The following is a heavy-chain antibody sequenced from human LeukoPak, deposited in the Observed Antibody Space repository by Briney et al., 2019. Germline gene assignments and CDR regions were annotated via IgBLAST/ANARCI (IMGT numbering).Heavy chain of an antibody. CDR1: GYTFTDYY. D-gene: IGHD3-22*01. CDR2: INPNSGGT. Sequence: ASVKVSCKASGYTFTDYYMHWVRQAPGQGLEWMGRINPNSGGTNYAQKFQGRVTMTRDTSISTAYMELSRLRSDDTAVYYCARGYYDSPGEYFQHWGQGTLVTVSS. CDR3: ARGYYDSPGEYFQH. V-gene: IGHV1-2*06. J-gene: IGHJ1*01.